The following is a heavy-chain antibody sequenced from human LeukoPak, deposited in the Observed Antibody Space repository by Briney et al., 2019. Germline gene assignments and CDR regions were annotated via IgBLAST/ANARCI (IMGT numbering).Heavy chain of an antibody. D-gene: IGHD4-17*01. V-gene: IGHV4-61*08. J-gene: IGHJ6*02. CDR1: GGSISSGGYY. CDR2: IYYSGST. CDR3: ARHRYGDYLYYYHGMDV. Sequence: SQTLSLTCTVSGGSISSGGYYWSWIRQPPGKGLEWIGYIYYSGSTNYNPSLKSRVTISVDTSKNQFSLKLSSVTAADTAVYYCARHRYGDYLYYYHGMDVWGQGTTVTVSS.